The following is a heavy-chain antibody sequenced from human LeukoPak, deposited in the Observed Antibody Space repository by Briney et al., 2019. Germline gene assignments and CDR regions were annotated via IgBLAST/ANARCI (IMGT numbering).Heavy chain of an antibody. D-gene: IGHD2-2*01. CDR1: GGTFSSYA. J-gene: IGHJ4*02. CDR3: ATELYCSSTSCYEPN. Sequence: ASVKVSCKASGGTFSSYAISWVRQAPGQGLEWMGGFDPEDGETIYAQKFQGRVTMTEDTSTDTAYMELSSLRSEDTAVYYCATELYCSSTSCYEPNWGQGTLVTVSS. CDR2: FDPEDGET. V-gene: IGHV1-24*01.